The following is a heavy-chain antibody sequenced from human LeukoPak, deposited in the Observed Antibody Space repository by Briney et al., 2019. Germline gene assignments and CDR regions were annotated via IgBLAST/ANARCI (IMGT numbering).Heavy chain of an antibody. Sequence: ASVKVSCKASGYTFTSYGISWVRQAPGQGLEWMGWISAYNSNTNYAQKLQGRVTMTTDTSTSTAYMELRSLRSDDTAVYYCARGYDSSGYYHLDCWGQGTLVTVSS. CDR3: ARGYDSSGYYHLDC. D-gene: IGHD3-22*01. J-gene: IGHJ4*02. CDR1: GYTFTSYG. CDR2: ISAYNSNT. V-gene: IGHV1-18*01.